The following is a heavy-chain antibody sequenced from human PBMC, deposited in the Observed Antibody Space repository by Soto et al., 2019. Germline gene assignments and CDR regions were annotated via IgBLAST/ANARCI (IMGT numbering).Heavy chain of an antibody. D-gene: IGHD6-6*01. V-gene: IGHV3-7*03. Sequence: GGSLRLSCAASGFTFSSYWMSWVRQAPGKGLEWVANIKQDGSEKYYVDSVKGRFTISRDNAKNTLYLQMNSLRAEDTAIYYCAKDRHQSSSSFDYWGQGSLVTVSS. CDR3: AKDRHQSSSSFDY. CDR1: GFTFSSYW. J-gene: IGHJ4*02. CDR2: IKQDGSEK.